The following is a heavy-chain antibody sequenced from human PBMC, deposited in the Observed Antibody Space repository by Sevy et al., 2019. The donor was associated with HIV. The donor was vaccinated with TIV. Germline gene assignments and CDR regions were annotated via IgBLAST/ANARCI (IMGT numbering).Heavy chain of an antibody. Sequence: SETLSLTCTVSGGSISSGRYYWGWIRQPAGKGLEWIGRFDTSGGTNYYPSLNSRVIISVDTSKNQFFLKLTSVTAADTAVYYCVYDSDQWGQGILVTVSS. CDR1: GGSISSGRYY. CDR3: VYDSDQ. CDR2: FDTSGGT. J-gene: IGHJ4*02. D-gene: IGHD3-3*01. V-gene: IGHV4-61*02.